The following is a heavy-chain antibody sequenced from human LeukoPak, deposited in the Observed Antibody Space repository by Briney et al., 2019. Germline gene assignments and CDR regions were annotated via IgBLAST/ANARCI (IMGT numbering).Heavy chain of an antibody. D-gene: IGHD6-13*01. Sequence: PGGSLRLSCAASGFTFNNYVINWVRQAPGKGLEWVSSVSRTGDTTYYAESVKGRFTISRDNSNNTVYLHMTSLRDEDTALYYCARGAAAAAASIWGQGTMVTVSS. CDR3: ARGAAAAAASI. CDR2: VSRTGDTT. J-gene: IGHJ3*02. CDR1: GFTFNNYV. V-gene: IGHV3-23*01.